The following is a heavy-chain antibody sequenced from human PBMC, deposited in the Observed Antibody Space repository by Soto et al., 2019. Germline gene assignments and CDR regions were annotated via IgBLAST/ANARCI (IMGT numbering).Heavy chain of an antibody. J-gene: IGHJ4*02. CDR2: MQPSTGRT. D-gene: IGHD1-26*01. CDR3: ARGVSAGVDS. CDR1: GYSFTSLD. V-gene: IGHV1-8*01. Sequence: QVKLVQSGAEVREPGASVKVSCKASGYSFTSLDINWVRQTAGQGLEWMGWMQPSTGRTGYAQKIQGRVTMTRDTTLNTAYMELTTLTTDDTAFYYWARGVSAGVDSWGQGPLVTVSS.